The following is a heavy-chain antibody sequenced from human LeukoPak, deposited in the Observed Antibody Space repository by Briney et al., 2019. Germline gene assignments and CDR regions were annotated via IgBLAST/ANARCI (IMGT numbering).Heavy chain of an antibody. CDR2: ISWNSGSI. Sequence: GRSLRLSCAASGFTFEDYAMHWVRQAPGKGLEWVSGISWNSGSIGYADSVKGRFTISRDNAKNSLYLQMNSLRAEDTALYYCAKQTGTPSWGQGTLVTVSS. CDR3: AKQTGTPS. J-gene: IGHJ4*02. V-gene: IGHV3-9*01. CDR1: GFTFEDYA. D-gene: IGHD1-1*01.